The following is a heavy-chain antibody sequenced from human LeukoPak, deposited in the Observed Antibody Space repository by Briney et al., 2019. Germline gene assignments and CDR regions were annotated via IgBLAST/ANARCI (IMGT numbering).Heavy chain of an antibody. CDR3: ARTVIRGAIPVYYGMYV. CDR2: IYYSGST. CDR1: GGSISSYY. V-gene: IGHV4-59*01. D-gene: IGHD4/OR15-4a*01. J-gene: IGHJ6*02. Sequence: SETLSLTCTVSGGSISSYYWSWIRQPPGKGLEWIGYIYYSGSTNYNPSLKSRVTISVDTSKNQFSLKLSSVTAADTAVYYCARTVIRGAIPVYYGMYVWGPGTTVTVSS.